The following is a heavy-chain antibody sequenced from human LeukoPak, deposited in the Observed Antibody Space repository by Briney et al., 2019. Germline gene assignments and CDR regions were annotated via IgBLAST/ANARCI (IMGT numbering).Heavy chain of an antibody. V-gene: IGHV4-34*01. J-gene: IGHJ4*02. CDR1: GGSFSGYY. Sequence: PSETLSLTCAVYGGSFSGYYWSWIRQPPGKGLEWIGEINHSGSTNYNPSLKSRVTISVDTSKNQFSLKLSSVTAADTAVYYCASERGTTVTTGYWGQGTLVTVSS. CDR2: INHSGST. CDR3: ASERGTTVTTGY. D-gene: IGHD4-17*01.